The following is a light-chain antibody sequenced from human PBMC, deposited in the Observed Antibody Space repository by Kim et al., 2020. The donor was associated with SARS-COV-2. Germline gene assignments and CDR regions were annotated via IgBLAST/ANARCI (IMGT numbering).Light chain of an antibody. CDR1: QSVSSSY. V-gene: IGKV3-20*01. CDR2: GAS. CDR3: HLLTT. J-gene: IGKJ5*01. Sequence: EIVLTQSPGTLSLSPGERATLSCRASQSVSSSYLAWYQQKPGQAPRLLIYGASSRATGIPDRFSGSGSGTDFTLTISRLEPEDFAVYHCHLLTTFGQGTRLEIK.